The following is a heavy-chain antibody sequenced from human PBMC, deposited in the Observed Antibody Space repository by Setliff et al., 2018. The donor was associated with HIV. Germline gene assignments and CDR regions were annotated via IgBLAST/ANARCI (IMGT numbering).Heavy chain of an antibody. CDR1: GYTFTSFD. V-gene: IGHV1-2*02. J-gene: IGHJ6*03. Sequence: ASVKVSCKASGYTFTSFDINWVRQATGQGLEWMGGIIPIFGIEKYAQKFRGRVTMTRDTSTNTAYMELSRLRSDDTAVYYCARDPFLRDYYYYMDVWGKGTTVTVSS. CDR2: IIPIFGIE. CDR3: ARDPFLRDYYYYMDV.